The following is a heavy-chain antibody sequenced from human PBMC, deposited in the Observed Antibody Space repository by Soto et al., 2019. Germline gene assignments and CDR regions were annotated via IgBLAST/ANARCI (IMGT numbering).Heavy chain of an antibody. CDR2: INAGNGNT. D-gene: IGHD3-9*01. CDR3: ARDWFYDVLTGNPQGWFDP. V-gene: IGHV1-3*05. CDR1: GYTFTSYA. J-gene: IGHJ5*02. Sequence: QVQLVQSGAEEKRPGASVKVSCKASGYTFTSYAMHWVRQAPGQRLEWMGWINAGNGNTKYSQKWQGRLTITRDTSATTDYMELSSLRSEDTAVYYCARDWFYDVLTGNPQGWFDPWGQGTLVTVS.